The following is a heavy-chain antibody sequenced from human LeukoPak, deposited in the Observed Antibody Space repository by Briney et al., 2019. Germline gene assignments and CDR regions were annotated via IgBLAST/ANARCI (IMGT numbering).Heavy chain of an antibody. Sequence: ASVKVSCKASGYTFASYSMHWVRQAPGQGLEWMGVINPSGGSTGYAQKFQGRVTMTRDMSTSTVYMDLRSLRSEDTAVYYCARGPYHYDSSGYYHPDYWGQETLVTVSS. CDR2: INPSGGST. D-gene: IGHD3-22*01. CDR1: GYTFASYS. V-gene: IGHV1-46*01. J-gene: IGHJ4*02. CDR3: ARGPYHYDSSGYYHPDY.